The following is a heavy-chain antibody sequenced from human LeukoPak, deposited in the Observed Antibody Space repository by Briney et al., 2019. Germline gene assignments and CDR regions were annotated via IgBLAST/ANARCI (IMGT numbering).Heavy chain of an antibody. Sequence: GGSLRLSCAASGFTFSNYWMSRVRQAQGKGLEGVANIKQDGSEKHYVDSVKGRFTISRDNAKNSLFLQMNSLRAEDTAVYYCARVKQQLVRLLGRDTTYYYYYYIDVWGKGTTVTVSS. CDR2: IKQDGSEK. V-gene: IGHV3-7*01. J-gene: IGHJ6*03. D-gene: IGHD6-13*01. CDR3: ARVKQQLVRLLGRDTTYYYYYYIDV. CDR1: GFTFSNYW.